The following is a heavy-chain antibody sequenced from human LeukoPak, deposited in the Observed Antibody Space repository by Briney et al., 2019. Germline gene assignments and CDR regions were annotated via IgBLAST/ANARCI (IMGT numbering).Heavy chain of an antibody. CDR2: IYSGGST. CDR3: ARGHDYDSSVAY. CDR1: GFTVSSNY. V-gene: IGHV3-66*01. D-gene: IGHD3-22*01. J-gene: IGHJ4*02. Sequence: GGSLRLSCAASGFTVSSNYVSWVRQAPGKGLEWVSVIYSGGSTYYADSVKGRFTISRDNSKNTADLQMNSLRAEDTAVYYCARGHDYDSSVAYWGQGTLVTVSS.